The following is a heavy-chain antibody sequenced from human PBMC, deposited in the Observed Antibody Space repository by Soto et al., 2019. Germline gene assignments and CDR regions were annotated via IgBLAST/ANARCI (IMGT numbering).Heavy chain of an antibody. J-gene: IGHJ6*02. D-gene: IGHD6-19*01. CDR2: ISAYNGNT. CDR3: ARERYSSGWGVYYYYGMDV. CDR1: GYTFTSYG. V-gene: IGHV1-18*04. Sequence: QVQLVQSGAEVKKPGASVKVSCKASGYTFTSYGISWVRQAPGQGLEWMGWISAYNGNTNYAQKLQGRVTMTTDTSKSTAYMELRSLRSDDTAVYYCARERYSSGWGVYYYYGMDVWGQGTTVTVSS.